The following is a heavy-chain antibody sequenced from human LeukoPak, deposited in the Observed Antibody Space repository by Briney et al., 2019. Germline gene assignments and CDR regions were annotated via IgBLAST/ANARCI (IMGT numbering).Heavy chain of an antibody. CDR3: AREGGYYQDSWYFDL. CDR2: IYYSGST. Sequence: SETLSLTCTVSGGSISSYYWSWIRQPPGKGLEWIGYIYYSGSTNYNPSLKSRVTISVDTSKNQFSLKLSSVTAADTAVYYCAREGGYYQDSWYFDLWGRGTLVTLSS. V-gene: IGHV4-59*01. D-gene: IGHD3-3*01. J-gene: IGHJ2*01. CDR1: GGSISSYY.